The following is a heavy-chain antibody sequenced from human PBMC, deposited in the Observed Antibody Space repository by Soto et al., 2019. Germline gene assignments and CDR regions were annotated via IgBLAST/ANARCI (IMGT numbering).Heavy chain of an antibody. CDR3: ARFDYYDSRGYLDFCPK. CDR2: IYYSGST. J-gene: IGHJ4*02. V-gene: IGHV4-59*01. D-gene: IGHD3-22*01. CDR1: GGSISSYY. Sequence: LETLSLTCTVSGGSISSYYWSWIRQPPGKGLEWIGYIYYSGSTNYNPSLKSRVTISVDTSKNQFSLKLSSVTAADTAVYYCARFDYYDSRGYLDFCPKWGQGTLLTVS.